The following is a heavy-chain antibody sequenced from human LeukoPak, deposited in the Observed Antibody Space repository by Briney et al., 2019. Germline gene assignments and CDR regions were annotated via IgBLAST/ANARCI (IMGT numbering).Heavy chain of an antibody. V-gene: IGHV3-23*01. CDR1: GFNFRDAA. J-gene: IGHJ4*02. CDR2: ISFSGDNS. Sequence: GVPLRLSCAASGFNFRDAAMTWVRQAPGKGLEWVSLISFSGDNSYYADSVKGRFTISRDNSKNTLYLQMNSLGAEDTAVYYCARETDSSGWSHFDNWGQGTLVTVSS. D-gene: IGHD6-19*01. CDR3: ARETDSSGWSHFDN.